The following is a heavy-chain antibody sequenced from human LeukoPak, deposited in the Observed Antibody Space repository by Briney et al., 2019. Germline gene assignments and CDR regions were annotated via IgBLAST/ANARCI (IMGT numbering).Heavy chain of an antibody. D-gene: IGHD4-17*01. CDR3: ARATTVTRPVDP. Sequence: RGESLKISCKGSGYSFTSYWIGWVRQMPGKGLEWMGTIYPGDSDTRYSPSSQGQVTISADKSISTAYLQWSSLKASDTAMYYCARATTVTRPVDPWGQGTLVTVSS. CDR2: IYPGDSDT. J-gene: IGHJ5*02. V-gene: IGHV5-51*01. CDR1: GYSFTSYW.